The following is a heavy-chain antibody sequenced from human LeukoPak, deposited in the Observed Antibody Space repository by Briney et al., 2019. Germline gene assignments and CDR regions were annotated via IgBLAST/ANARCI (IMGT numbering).Heavy chain of an antibody. CDR1: GFTFSNYG. CDR3: AKDHRVYDNSAFLDS. CDR2: IPFDGSNK. D-gene: IGHD3-22*01. J-gene: IGHJ4*02. Sequence: PGGSLRLSCAASGFTFSNYGMYWFRQAPGKGLEWVTFIPFDGSNKYYADSVKGRFTISRDNSKNTLYLQMNSLRAEDTAVYYCAKDHRVYDNSAFLDSWGQGTLVTVSS. V-gene: IGHV3-30*02.